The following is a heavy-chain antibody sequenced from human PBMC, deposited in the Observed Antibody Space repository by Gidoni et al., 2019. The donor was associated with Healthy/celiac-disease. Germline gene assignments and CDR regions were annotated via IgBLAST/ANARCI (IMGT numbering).Heavy chain of an antibody. CDR3: ARVDCSGGSCYSGDYYYGMDV. CDR1: GFTVSSNY. V-gene: IGHV3-66*02. Sequence: EVQLVESGGGLVQPGGSLRLSCAASGFTVSSNYMRWVRQAPGKGLEWVSVIYSGGSTYYADSGKGRFTISRDNSKNTLYLQMNSLRAEDTAVYYCARVDCSGGSCYSGDYYYGMDVWGQGTTVTVSS. CDR2: IYSGGST. D-gene: IGHD2-15*01. J-gene: IGHJ6*02.